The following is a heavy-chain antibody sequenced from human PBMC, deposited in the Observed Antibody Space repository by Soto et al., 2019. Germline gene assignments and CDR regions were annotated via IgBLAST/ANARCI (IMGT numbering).Heavy chain of an antibody. CDR1: GFTFSSYG. CDR2: IWYDGSNK. CDR3: ARAIIVGANGEFDY. J-gene: IGHJ4*02. D-gene: IGHD1-26*01. Sequence: QVQLVESGGGVVQPRRSLRLSCAASGFTFSSYGMHWVRQAPGKGLEWVAVIWYDGSNKYYADSVKGRFTISRDNSKNTLYLQMNSLRAEDTAVYYCARAIIVGANGEFDYWGQGTLVTVSS. V-gene: IGHV3-33*01.